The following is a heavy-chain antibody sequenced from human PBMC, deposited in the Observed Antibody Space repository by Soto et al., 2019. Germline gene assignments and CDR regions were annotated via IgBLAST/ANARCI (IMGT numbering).Heavy chain of an antibody. CDR2: ISTYNVNR. D-gene: IGHD1-26*01. CDR1: GYTFSNYG. CDR3: ARTRDSGSYYVFGDFDS. Sequence: ASVKVSCKASGYTFSNYGISWVRQAPGQGLEWMGWISTYNVNRNYAQKLQGRVTMTADTSTNAAYMELRSLRSDDTAVYYCARTRDSGSYYVFGDFDSWGQGXLVTVSS. J-gene: IGHJ4*02. V-gene: IGHV1-18*01.